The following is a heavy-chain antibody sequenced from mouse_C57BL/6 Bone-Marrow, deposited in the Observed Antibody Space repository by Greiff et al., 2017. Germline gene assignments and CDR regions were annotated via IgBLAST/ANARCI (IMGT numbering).Heavy chain of an antibody. Sequence: VQLQQSGAELVRPGASVKLSCTASGFTIKDDYMHWVKQRPEQGLEWIGWIDPENGDTEYASKFQGKATITADTSSNTAYLQLSSLTSEDTAVYYCTTEAMDYWGQGTSVTVSS. J-gene: IGHJ4*01. V-gene: IGHV14-4*01. CDR1: GFTIKDDY. CDR2: IDPENGDT. CDR3: TTEAMDY.